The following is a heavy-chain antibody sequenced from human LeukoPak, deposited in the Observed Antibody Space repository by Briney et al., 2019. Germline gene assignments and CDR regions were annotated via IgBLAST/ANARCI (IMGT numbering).Heavy chain of an antibody. Sequence: SQTLSLACAISGGSVSSNSAAWNWIRQSPSRGLEWLGRTYYRSKWYNDYAVSVKSRITINPDTSKNQFSLQLNSVTPEDTAVYYCARENDFWSGYYTGSYYYGMDVWGQGTTVTVSS. D-gene: IGHD3-3*01. J-gene: IGHJ6*02. CDR3: ARENDFWSGYYTGSYYYGMDV. CDR1: GGSVSSNSAA. V-gene: IGHV6-1*01. CDR2: TYYRSKWYN.